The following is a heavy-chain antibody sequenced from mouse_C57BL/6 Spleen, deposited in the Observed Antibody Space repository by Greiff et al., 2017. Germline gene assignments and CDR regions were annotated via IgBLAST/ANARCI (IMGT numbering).Heavy chain of an antibody. J-gene: IGHJ3*01. Sequence: EVKVEESGPGLVKPSQSLSLTCSVTGYSITSGYYWNWIRQFPGNKLEWMGYISYDGSNNYNPSLKNRISITRDTSKNQFFLKLNSVTTEDTATYYCARDHYDPFAYWGQGTLVTVSA. CDR2: ISYDGSN. CDR3: ARDHYDPFAY. V-gene: IGHV3-6*01. CDR1: GYSITSGYY. D-gene: IGHD2-4*01.